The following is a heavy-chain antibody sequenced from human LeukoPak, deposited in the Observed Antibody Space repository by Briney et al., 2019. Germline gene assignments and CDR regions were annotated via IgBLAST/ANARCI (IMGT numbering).Heavy chain of an antibody. CDR2: ISGSGGST. CDR1: GFTFSSYA. D-gene: IGHD1-26*01. Sequence: PSGGSLRLSCAASGFTFSSYAMSWVRQAPGKGLEWVSAISGSGGSTYYADSVKGRFTISRDNSKNTLYLQMNSLRADDTAVYYCARDDGGARTGDYWGQGTLVTVSS. CDR3: ARDDGGARTGDY. V-gene: IGHV3-23*01. J-gene: IGHJ4*02.